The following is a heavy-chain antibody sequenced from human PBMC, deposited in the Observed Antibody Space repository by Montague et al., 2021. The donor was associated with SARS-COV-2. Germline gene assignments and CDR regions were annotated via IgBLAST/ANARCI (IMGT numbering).Heavy chain of an antibody. Sequence: SETLSLSCAVYGGSFSGYYWSWIRQPPGKGLEWIGEVYHSGSTNYNPSLKSRVTISVDTSKNQFSLKLSSVTAADTAVYYCARGRSETMIVVVVPLYYYYMDVWGKGTTVTGSS. CDR1: GGSFSGYY. V-gene: IGHV4-34*01. CDR2: VYHSGST. J-gene: IGHJ6*03. CDR3: ARGRSETMIVVVVPLYYYYMDV. D-gene: IGHD3-22*01.